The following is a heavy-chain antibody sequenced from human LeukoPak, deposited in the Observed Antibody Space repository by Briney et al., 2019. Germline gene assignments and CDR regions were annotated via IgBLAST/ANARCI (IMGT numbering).Heavy chain of an antibody. CDR3: ARVVLGSGWYSVSGAFDI. CDR2: IYYSGST. CDR1: GGSISNYY. V-gene: IGHV4-59*01. Sequence: SETLSLTCTVSGGSISNYYWSWIRQPPGKGLEWIGYIYYSGSTNYNPSLKSRVTISVDTSKNQFSLKLNSVTAADTAVYYCARVVLGSGWYSVSGAFDIWGQGTMVTVSS. D-gene: IGHD6-19*01. J-gene: IGHJ3*02.